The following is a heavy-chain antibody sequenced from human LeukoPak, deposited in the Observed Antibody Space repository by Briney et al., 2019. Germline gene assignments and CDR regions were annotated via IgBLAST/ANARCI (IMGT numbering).Heavy chain of an antibody. J-gene: IGHJ4*02. Sequence: QSGGSLRLSCAASGFTLSTHWMDWVRQAPGKGLEWVAVISYDGSNKYYADSVKSRFTISRDNSKNTLYLQMNSLRAEDTAVYYCAKDHYGDYPDYWGQGTLVTVSS. CDR3: AKDHYGDYPDY. D-gene: IGHD4-17*01. CDR1: GFTLSTHW. V-gene: IGHV3-30*18. CDR2: ISYDGSNK.